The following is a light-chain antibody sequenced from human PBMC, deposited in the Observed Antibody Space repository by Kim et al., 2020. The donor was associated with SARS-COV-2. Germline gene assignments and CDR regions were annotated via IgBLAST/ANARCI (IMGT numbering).Light chain of an antibody. J-gene: IGKJ1*01. CDR1: QSISSW. Sequence: STLSASVGDRVTITCRASQSISSWLAWYQQKPGKAPKLLIYKASSLESGVPSRFRGSGSGTEFTLTISSLQPDDFATYYCQQGKTFGQGTKVDIK. V-gene: IGKV1-5*03. CDR2: KAS. CDR3: QQGKT.